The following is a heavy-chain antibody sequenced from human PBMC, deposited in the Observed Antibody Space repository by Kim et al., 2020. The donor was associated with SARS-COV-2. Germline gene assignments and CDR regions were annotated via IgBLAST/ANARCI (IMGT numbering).Heavy chain of an antibody. CDR2: GST. J-gene: IGHJ4*02. CDR3: AKDISGAAG. Sequence: GSTNYADTVKGRFTISRDNSKNTLYLQMNSLRAEDTAVYYCAKDISGAAGWGQGTLVTVSS. V-gene: IGHV3-23*01. D-gene: IGHD1-26*01.